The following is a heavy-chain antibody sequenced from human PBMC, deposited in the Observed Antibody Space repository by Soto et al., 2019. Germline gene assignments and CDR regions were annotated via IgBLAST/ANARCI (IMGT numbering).Heavy chain of an antibody. CDR2: IFSDNER. J-gene: IGHJ6*02. CDR3: VRVNADSYQFYYGMDV. CDR1: GFSLTTGRMG. D-gene: IGHD4-17*01. Sequence: QVTLKESGPVLVKPTETLTLTCTVSGFSLTTGRMGVSWIRQSPGKALEWLAHIFSDNERSYSTSMQGRLTISKDSSGSQVVLSMTNMDPVDSGTYSCVRVNADSYQFYYGMDVWGQGTTVTVSS. V-gene: IGHV2-26*01.